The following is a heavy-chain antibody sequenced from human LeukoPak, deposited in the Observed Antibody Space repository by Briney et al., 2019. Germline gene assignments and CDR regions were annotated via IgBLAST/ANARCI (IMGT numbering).Heavy chain of an antibody. CDR1: GGSISSGGYS. CDR2: IYHSGST. J-gene: IGHJ4*02. Sequence: ASETLSLTCTVSGGSISSGGYSWSWIRQPPGKGLEWIGYIYHSGSTYYNPSLKSRVTISVDRSKNQFSLKLSSVTAADTAVYYCARVGGDYVSTNYYFDYWGQGTLVTVSS. V-gene: IGHV4-30-2*01. CDR3: ARVGGDYVSTNYYFDY. D-gene: IGHD4-17*01.